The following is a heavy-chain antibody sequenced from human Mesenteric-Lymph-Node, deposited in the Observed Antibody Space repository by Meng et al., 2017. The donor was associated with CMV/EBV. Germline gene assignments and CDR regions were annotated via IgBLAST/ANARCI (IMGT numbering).Heavy chain of an antibody. V-gene: IGHV4-39*07. CDR1: GGSISSSTYY. Sequence: SETLSLTCSVSGGSISSSTYYWGWIRQPPGKGLEWIGNIYHSGSTHYNPSLKSRVIISSDSSKNQFSLRLSSVTAADTAVYYCARLRGSYNPLDYWGQGTRVTVSS. D-gene: IGHD1-26*01. CDR2: IYHSGST. J-gene: IGHJ4*02. CDR3: ARLRGSYNPLDY.